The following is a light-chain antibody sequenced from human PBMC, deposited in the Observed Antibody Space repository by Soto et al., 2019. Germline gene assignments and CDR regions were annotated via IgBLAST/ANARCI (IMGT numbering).Light chain of an antibody. V-gene: IGLV2-14*01. CDR2: DVS. J-gene: IGLJ2*01. Sequence: QSALTQPASVSGSPGQSITISCTGTSSDVGGYNYVSWYQQHPGKAPKLMIYDVSNRPSGVSNRFSGSKPGNTASLTISGLQAEDEADYYCSSYTSSTGVFGGGTKLTVL. CDR3: SSYTSSTGV. CDR1: SSDVGGYNY.